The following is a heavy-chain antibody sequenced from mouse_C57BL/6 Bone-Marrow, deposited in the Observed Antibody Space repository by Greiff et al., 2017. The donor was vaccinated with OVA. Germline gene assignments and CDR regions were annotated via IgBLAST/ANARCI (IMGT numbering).Heavy chain of an antibody. V-gene: IGHV1-53*01. J-gene: IGHJ2*01. CDR1: GYTFTSYW. Sequence: VQLQQPGTELVKPGASVRLSCKASGYTFTSYWMHWVKQRPGQGLEWIGNINPSNGGTNYNEKFKSKATLTVDKSSSTAYMQLSSLTSEDSAVYYCARRITTVVGYFDYWGQGTTLTVSS. CDR2: INPSNGGT. CDR3: ARRITTVVGYFDY. D-gene: IGHD1-1*01.